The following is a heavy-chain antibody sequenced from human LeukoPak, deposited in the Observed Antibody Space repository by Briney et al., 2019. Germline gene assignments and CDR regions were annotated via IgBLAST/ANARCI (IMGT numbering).Heavy chain of an antibody. Sequence: ASVKVSCKASGDTFIPYTFSWVRQAPGQGLEWMGWISAYNGNTNYAQKFQGRVTMTRDTSISTAYMELSRLRSDDTAVYYCAADTAMVSRFDYWGQGTLVTVSS. CDR3: AADTAMVSRFDY. J-gene: IGHJ4*02. CDR2: ISAYNGNT. CDR1: GDTFIPYT. D-gene: IGHD5-18*01. V-gene: IGHV1-2*02.